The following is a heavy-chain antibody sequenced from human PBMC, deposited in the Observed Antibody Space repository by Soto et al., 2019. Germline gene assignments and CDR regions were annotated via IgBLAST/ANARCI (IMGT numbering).Heavy chain of an antibody. CDR3: GRGRSGQIVVFY. CDR1: GYTFTGHY. V-gene: IGHV1-2*02. D-gene: IGHD1-26*01. J-gene: IGHJ4*02. CDR2: IGPESGAT. Sequence: QVQLVQSGAEVKKPGASVKVSCKTSGYTFTGHYIHWVRQAPQQGPEWMGEIGPESGATRYAQKFRGRVTMTMETSITPVYMELKNLSPDDTAVYYCGRGRSGQIVVFYWGQGTPVTVSS.